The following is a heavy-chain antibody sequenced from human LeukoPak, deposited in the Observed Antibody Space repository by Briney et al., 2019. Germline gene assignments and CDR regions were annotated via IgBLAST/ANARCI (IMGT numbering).Heavy chain of an antibody. CDR1: GNYW. V-gene: IGHV3-74*01. D-gene: IGHD2-2*01. J-gene: IGHJ4*02. Sequence: GGSLRLSCAASGNYWMHWVRQAPGKGLVWVSHINGDGSWTTYADSVKGRFTISKDNAKNTVYLQMNNLRTEDTAVYYCVSFYETYWGRGTLVTVSS. CDR3: VSFYETY. CDR2: INGDGSWT.